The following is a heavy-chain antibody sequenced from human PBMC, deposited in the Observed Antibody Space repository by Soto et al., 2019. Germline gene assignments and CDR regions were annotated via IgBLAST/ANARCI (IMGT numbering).Heavy chain of an antibody. J-gene: IGHJ6*02. Sequence: PGGSLRLSCAASGFTFSSYAMSWVRQAPGKGLEWVSAISGSGGSTYYADSVKGRFTISRDNSKNTLYLQMNSLRAEDTAVYYCAKDPEAAAAYYYYYGMDVSGQGTTVTVSS. V-gene: IGHV3-23*01. CDR1: GFTFSSYA. D-gene: IGHD6-13*01. CDR2: ISGSGGST. CDR3: AKDPEAAAAYYYYYGMDV.